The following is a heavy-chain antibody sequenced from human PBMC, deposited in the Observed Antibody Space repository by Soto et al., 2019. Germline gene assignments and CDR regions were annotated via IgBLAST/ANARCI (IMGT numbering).Heavy chain of an antibody. V-gene: IGHV3-48*02. CDR2: ISSSSSTI. J-gene: IGHJ4*02. CDR1: GFTFSSYS. Sequence: EVQLVESGGGLVQPGGSLRLSCAASGFTFSSYSMNWVRQAPGKGLEWVSYISSSSSTIYYADSVKGRITISRDHANKSLYLPMNSLRDEDTAVYYCARAAEGRYLDGLSFYYFDYWGQGTLVTVSS. D-gene: IGHD3-9*01. CDR3: ARAAEGRYLDGLSFYYFDY.